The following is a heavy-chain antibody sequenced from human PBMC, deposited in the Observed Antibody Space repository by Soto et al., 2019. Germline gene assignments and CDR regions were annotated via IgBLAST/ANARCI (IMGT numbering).Heavy chain of an antibody. D-gene: IGHD3-10*01. CDR2: ISPGGDRI. Sequence: EVQLVESGGGLVQPGGSLRLSGVASGFMFDSYAMNWIRQPPGKGLEWVSYISPGGDRIYYAESLKGRITISRDNARNSLSLQMNILSDEDTAVYYCTKSADSDGWGVDFLCQGTLVSVS. J-gene: IGHJ4*02. CDR1: GFMFDSYA. V-gene: IGHV3-48*02. CDR3: TKSADSDGWGVDF.